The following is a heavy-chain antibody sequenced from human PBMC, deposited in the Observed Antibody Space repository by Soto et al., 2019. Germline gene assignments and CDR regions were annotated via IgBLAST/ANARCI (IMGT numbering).Heavy chain of an antibody. Sequence: EVQLVESGGGLVQPGGSLRLSCAASGFTFSSYWMSWVRQAPGKGLEWVANIKQDGSEKYYVDSVKGRFTISRDNAKNSLYLQMKSLRAEDTAVYYCADIWGSYRSEYFQHWGQGTLVTVSS. V-gene: IGHV3-7*01. J-gene: IGHJ1*01. CDR2: IKQDGSEK. D-gene: IGHD3-16*02. CDR1: GFTFSSYW. CDR3: ADIWGSYRSEYFQH.